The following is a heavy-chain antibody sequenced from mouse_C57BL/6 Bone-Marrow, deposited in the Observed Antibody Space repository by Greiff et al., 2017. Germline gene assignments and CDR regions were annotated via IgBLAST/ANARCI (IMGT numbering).Heavy chain of an antibody. CDR1: GYTFTSYW. Sequence: QVQLQQPGTELVKPGASVKLSCKASGYTFTSYWMHWVKQRPGQGLEWIGNINPSNGGTNYNEKFNSKATLTVDKSSSTAYMQLSSLTSEDSAVYYCARQTTVVPYFDYWGQGTTLTVSS. V-gene: IGHV1-53*01. CDR3: ARQTTVVPYFDY. D-gene: IGHD1-1*01. CDR2: INPSNGGT. J-gene: IGHJ2*01.